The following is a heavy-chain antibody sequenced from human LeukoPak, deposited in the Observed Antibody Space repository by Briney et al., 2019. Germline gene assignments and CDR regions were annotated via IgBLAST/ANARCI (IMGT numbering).Heavy chain of an antibody. V-gene: IGHV4-34*01. Sequence: SETLSLTRAVYGGSFSGYYWSWIRQPPGKGLEWVGEINLIGSTNYNPSLKSRVTISIDTSKNQFSLKLSSVTAADTAVYFCARGLTTVTTFNWFDPWGRGTLVTVSS. CDR2: INLIGST. CDR1: GGSFSGYY. J-gene: IGHJ5*02. D-gene: IGHD4-17*01. CDR3: ARGLTTVTTFNWFDP.